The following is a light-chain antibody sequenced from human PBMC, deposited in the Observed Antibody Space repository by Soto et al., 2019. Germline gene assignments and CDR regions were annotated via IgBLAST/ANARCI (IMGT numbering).Light chain of an antibody. CDR3: QQYDDWPET. CDR1: HSVSSN. J-gene: IGKJ1*01. Sequence: EIGITQSPSTLSVSQGERATLSCRASHSVSSNLAWYQQKPGQAPRLLIYGASTRATGIPARFSGSGSGTDFTLTISSLQSEDFAVYYCQQYDDWPETFGQGTKVDI. CDR2: GAS. V-gene: IGKV3-15*01.